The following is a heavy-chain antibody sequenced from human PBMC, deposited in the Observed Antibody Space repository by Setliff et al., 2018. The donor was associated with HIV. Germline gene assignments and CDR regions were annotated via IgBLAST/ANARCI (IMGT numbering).Heavy chain of an antibody. CDR1: GFTFSTYS. CDR2: SGSDGGAT. Sequence: GALRLSCAASGFTFSTYSIAWVRRTPGKGPEWVAASGSDGGATYYADSVKGRFTIFRDNSNTTLYLQMNSLRAEDTAVYYCAKAQDYNFCSGYYNPRGLWFDPWGQGTLVTVSS. CDR3: AKAQDYNFCSGYYNPRGLWFDP. J-gene: IGHJ5*02. D-gene: IGHD3-3*01. V-gene: IGHV3-23*01.